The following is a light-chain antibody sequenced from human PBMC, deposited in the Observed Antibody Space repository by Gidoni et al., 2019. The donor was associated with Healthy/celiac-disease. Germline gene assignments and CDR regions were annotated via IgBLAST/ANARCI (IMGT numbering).Light chain of an antibody. V-gene: IGKV1-39*01. Sequence: DIQMTQSPASLSASVGDRVTITCRASQSSSSSLNWYQQKPGKAPKLLIYAASSLQSGVPSRFSGSGSGTDFTLTISSLQPEDFATYYCQQSYSTPHTFGPGTKVDIK. CDR2: AAS. CDR3: QQSYSTPHT. CDR1: QSSSSS. J-gene: IGKJ3*01.